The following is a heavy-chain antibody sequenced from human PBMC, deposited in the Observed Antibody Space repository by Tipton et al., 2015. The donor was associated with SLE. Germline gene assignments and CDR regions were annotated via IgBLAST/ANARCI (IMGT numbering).Heavy chain of an antibody. Sequence: TLSFTCTVSGGSISSSSYYWGWIRQPPGKGLEWIGSIYYSGSTYYNPSLKSRVTISVDTSKNQFSLKLSSVTAAETAVYYCARVPPVGAGSYWCFDLWGRGSLVTVSS. J-gene: IGHJ2*01. D-gene: IGHD1-26*01. CDR1: GGSISSSSYY. V-gene: IGHV4-39*07. CDR2: IYYSGST. CDR3: ARVPPVGAGSYWCFDL.